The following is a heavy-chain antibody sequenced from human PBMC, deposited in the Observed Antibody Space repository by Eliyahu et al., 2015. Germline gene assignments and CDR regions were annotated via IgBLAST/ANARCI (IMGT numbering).Heavy chain of an antibody. J-gene: IGHJ4*02. CDR2: IYYSGHS. D-gene: IGHD3-22*01. V-gene: IGHV4-39*01. CDR3: ARVRDSSGYYTIDY. CDR1: GGSISNTRSY. Sequence: QLHLQEPDPGLVKPSETLSLTCSVSGGSISNTRSYWGWIRQPPGKGLEWIATIYYSGHSFSNSSLKTRLTISVDTSQNQFSLKLRSVTAADTAVYYCARVRDSSGYYTIDYWGQGTLVTVSS.